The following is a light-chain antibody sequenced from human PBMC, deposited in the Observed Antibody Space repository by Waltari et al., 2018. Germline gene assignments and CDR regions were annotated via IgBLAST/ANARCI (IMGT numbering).Light chain of an antibody. V-gene: IGKV3-20*01. J-gene: IGKJ4*01. CDR2: GAS. CDR1: QSVSSSY. CDR3: QQYGSSPALT. Sequence: EIVLTQSPGTMSLSPGERATLPCRASQSVSSSYLAWYQQKPGQAPRLLIYGASSRATGIPDRFSGSGSGTDFTLTISRLEPEDLAVYYCQQYGSSPALTFGGGTKVEIK.